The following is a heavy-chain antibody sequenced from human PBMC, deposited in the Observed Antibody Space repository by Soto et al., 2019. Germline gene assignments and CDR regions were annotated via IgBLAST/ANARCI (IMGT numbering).Heavy chain of an antibody. Sequence: GGSLRLSCAASGFTVSSNYMSWVRQAPGKGLEWVSVIYSGGSTYYADSVKGRFTISRHNSKNTLYLQMNSLRAEDTAVYYCARGGIAAAGTAIYYYYMDVWGKGTTVTVSS. CDR2: IYSGGST. V-gene: IGHV3-53*04. CDR1: GFTVSSNY. D-gene: IGHD6-13*01. CDR3: ARGGIAAAGTAIYYYYMDV. J-gene: IGHJ6*03.